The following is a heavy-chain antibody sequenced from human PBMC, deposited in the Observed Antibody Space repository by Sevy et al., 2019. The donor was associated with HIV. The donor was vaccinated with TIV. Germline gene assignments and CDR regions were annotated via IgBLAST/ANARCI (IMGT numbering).Heavy chain of an antibody. CDR2: IRYDGSNK. J-gene: IGHJ5*02. CDR3: AKVGQQLTFNWFDP. V-gene: IGHV3-30*02. Sequence: GGSLRLSCAASGFTFSSYGMHWVRQAPGKGLEWVAFIRYDGSNKYYADSVKGRFTISRDNSKNTLYLQMNSLRAEDTAVYYCAKVGQQLTFNWFDPWGQGTLVTVSS. D-gene: IGHD6-13*01. CDR1: GFTFSSYG.